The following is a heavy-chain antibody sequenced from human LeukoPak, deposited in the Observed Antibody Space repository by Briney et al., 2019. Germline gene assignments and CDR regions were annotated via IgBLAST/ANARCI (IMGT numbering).Heavy chain of an antibody. D-gene: IGHD3-22*01. Sequence: GGSLRLSCAASGFTFSSSAMSWVRQVPGKGLEWVSAISGSGGSTYYADSVKDRFTISRDNSKNTLYLQMNSLRAEDTAVYYCAKHLGLIVVVITFDYWGQGTLVTVSS. V-gene: IGHV3-23*01. CDR1: GFTFSSSA. CDR2: ISGSGGST. J-gene: IGHJ4*02. CDR3: AKHLGLIVVVITFDY.